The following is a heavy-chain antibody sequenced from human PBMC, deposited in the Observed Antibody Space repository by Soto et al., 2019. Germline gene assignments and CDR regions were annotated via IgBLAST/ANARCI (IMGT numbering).Heavy chain of an antibody. CDR2: IYSGGST. V-gene: IGHV3-53*01. J-gene: IGHJ1*01. Sequence: GGSLRLSCAASGFTVSSNYMSWVRQAPGKGLEWVSVIYSGGSTYYADSVKGRFTISRDNSKNTLYLQMNSLRAEDTAVYYCATGSVVVAATGYFQHWGQGTLVTVSS. CDR3: ATGSVVVAATGYFQH. CDR1: GFTVSSNY. D-gene: IGHD2-15*01.